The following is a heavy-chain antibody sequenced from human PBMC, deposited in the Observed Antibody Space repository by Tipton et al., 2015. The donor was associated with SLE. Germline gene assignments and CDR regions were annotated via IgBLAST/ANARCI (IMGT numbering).Heavy chain of an antibody. Sequence: SLRLSCAASGFTFSDYAIHWVRQTPGKGLEWVAIISYDGINKYYSGSVKGRFTISRDNSKNTLELQMNSLRAEDTAVYYCARPCITMVQGVIITFDGMDVWGQGTTVTVSS. CDR2: ISYDGINK. CDR1: GFTFSDYA. D-gene: IGHD3-10*01. J-gene: IGHJ6*02. CDR3: ARPCITMVQGVIITFDGMDV. V-gene: IGHV3-30*04.